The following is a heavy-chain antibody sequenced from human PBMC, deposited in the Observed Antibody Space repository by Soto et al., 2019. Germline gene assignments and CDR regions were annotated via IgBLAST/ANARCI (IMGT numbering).Heavy chain of an antibody. D-gene: IGHD2-15*01. CDR3: ATRPPVFRSCYFGESCYFDY. V-gene: IGHV1-8*01. J-gene: IGHJ4*02. CDR2: MNPNSGNT. CDR1: GYTFTSYD. Sequence: QVQLVQSGAEVKKPGASVKVSCKASGYTFTSYDINWVRHATGQGLEWMGWMNPNSGNTGYAQKFQGRVTITRNTSISTAYMELSSLRSEDTAVYYCATRPPVFRSCYFGESCYFDYWGQGTLVAVSS.